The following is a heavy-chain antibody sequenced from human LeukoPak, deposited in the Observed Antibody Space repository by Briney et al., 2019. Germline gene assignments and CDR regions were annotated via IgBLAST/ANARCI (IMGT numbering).Heavy chain of an antibody. J-gene: IGHJ4*02. CDR1: GLTFSSYW. V-gene: IGHV3-7*01. CDR2: IKQDGSEK. CDR3: VLLEEGVGDY. D-gene: IGHD2/OR15-2a*01. Sequence: PGGSLRLSCAASGLTFSSYWMSWVRQAPGKGLEWVANIKQDGSEKYYVDSVKGRFTISRDNAKNSLYLQMNSLRAEDTAVYYCVLLEEGVGDYWGQGTLVTVSS.